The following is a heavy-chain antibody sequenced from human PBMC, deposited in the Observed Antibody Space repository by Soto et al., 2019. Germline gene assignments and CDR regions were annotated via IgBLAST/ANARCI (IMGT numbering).Heavy chain of an antibody. CDR1: GFTFSNAW. J-gene: IGHJ4*02. Sequence: GGTMRLSCAASGFTFSNAWMSWVRQAPGKGLEWVGRIKSKTDGGTTDYAAPVKGRFTISRDDSKNTLYLQMNSLKTEDTAVYYCTTGGSTTVPFDYWGQGTLVTVSS. D-gene: IGHD4-17*01. V-gene: IGHV3-15*01. CDR2: IKSKTDGGTT. CDR3: TTGGSTTVPFDY.